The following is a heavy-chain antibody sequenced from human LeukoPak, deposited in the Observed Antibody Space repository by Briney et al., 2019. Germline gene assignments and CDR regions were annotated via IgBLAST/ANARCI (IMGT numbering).Heavy chain of an antibody. CDR3: ARGLVAPFDY. J-gene: IGHJ4*02. Sequence: SETLSLTCTVSGGSISSYYWSWIRQPPGKGLEWIGYIYYSGSTNYNPSLKSRVTISVDTSKDQFSLNLSSVTAADTAVYYCARGLVAPFDYWGQGTLVTVSS. V-gene: IGHV4-59*01. D-gene: IGHD5-12*01. CDR2: IYYSGST. CDR1: GGSISSYY.